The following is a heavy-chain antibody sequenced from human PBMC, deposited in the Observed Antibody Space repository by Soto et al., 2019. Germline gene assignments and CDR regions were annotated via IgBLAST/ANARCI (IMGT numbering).Heavy chain of an antibody. J-gene: IGHJ5*02. V-gene: IGHV4-4*02. Sequence: PSETLSLTCGVSGGTVASSHWWSWVRQSPGGGLEWIGDVYHTGDTNFNPSLQSRVTISVDKSNNQFSLRLNSLTAADMAVYFCAREIVTAGGNNYFDPWGPGTQVTVSS. CDR2: VYHTGDT. CDR1: GGTVASSHW. CDR3: AREIVTAGGNNYFDP. D-gene: IGHD2-21*02.